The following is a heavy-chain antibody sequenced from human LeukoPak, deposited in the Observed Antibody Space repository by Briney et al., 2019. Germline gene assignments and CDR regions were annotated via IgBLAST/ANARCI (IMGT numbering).Heavy chain of an antibody. Sequence: GRSLRLSCAASGFTFSSYAMHWVRQAPGKGLEWVSAISGSGGSTYYADSVKGRFTISRDNSKNTLYLQMNSLRAEDTAVYYCAKVLRYSSSWYGTPNEVDYWGQGTLVTVSS. CDR2: ISGSGGST. D-gene: IGHD6-13*01. CDR3: AKVLRYSSSWYGTPNEVDY. CDR1: GFTFSSYA. J-gene: IGHJ4*02. V-gene: IGHV3-23*01.